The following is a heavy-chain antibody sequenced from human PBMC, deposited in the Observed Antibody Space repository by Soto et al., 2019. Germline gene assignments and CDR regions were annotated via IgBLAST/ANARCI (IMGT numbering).Heavy chain of an antibody. D-gene: IGHD1-26*01. V-gene: IGHV1-8*01. CDR1: GYTFTSYD. J-gene: IGHJ4*02. CDR2: MNPNSGNT. CDR3: ARVRGPWYSGSYRYDY. Sequence: QVQLVQSGAEVKKPGASVKVSCKASGYTFTSYDINWVRQATGQGLEWMGWMNPNSGNTGYAQKFQGRVTMTRNTSISTAYMELGSLRSEDTAVYYCARVRGPWYSGSYRYDYWGQGTLVTVSS.